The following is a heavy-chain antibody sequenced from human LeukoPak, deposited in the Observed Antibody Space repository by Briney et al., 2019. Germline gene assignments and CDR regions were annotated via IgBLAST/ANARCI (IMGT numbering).Heavy chain of an antibody. Sequence: PSETLSLTCTVSGGSISSYYWSWIRQPPGKGLEWIGYIYYSGSTNYNPSLKSRVTISVDTSKNQFSLKLSSVTAADTAVYYCARWSVNTGAFDIWGQGTMVTVSS. V-gene: IGHV4-59*01. CDR3: ARWSVNTGAFDI. CDR2: IYYSGST. D-gene: IGHD3-3*01. J-gene: IGHJ3*02. CDR1: GGSISSYY.